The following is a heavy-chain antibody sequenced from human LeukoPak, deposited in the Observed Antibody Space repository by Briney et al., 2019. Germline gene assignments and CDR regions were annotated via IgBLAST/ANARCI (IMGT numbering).Heavy chain of an antibody. CDR3: ARHTKWLVQNWFDP. J-gene: IGHJ5*02. CDR1: AGSISSNSYY. V-gene: IGHV4-39*01. CDR2: IYYSGST. Sequence: PSETLSLTCTVSAGSISSNSYYWGWIRQPPGKGLQWIGSIYYSGSTYYNPSLKSRVTISVDTSKNQFSLKLSSVTAADTAVYYCARHTKWLVQNWFDPWGQGTLVTVSS. D-gene: IGHD6-19*01.